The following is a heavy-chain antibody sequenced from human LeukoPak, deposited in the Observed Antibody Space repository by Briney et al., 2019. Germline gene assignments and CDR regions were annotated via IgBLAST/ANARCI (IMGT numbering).Heavy chain of an antibody. V-gene: IGHV3-53*01. D-gene: IGHD5-24*01. CDR1: GFIVSGKY. CDR2: IRSGGST. Sequence: GGSLRLSCAASGFIVSGKYMSWVRQAPGKGLEWVSVIRSGGSTSYADSVKGRFTISRDNSKNTLYLQMNSLRAEDTAVYYCARGNLPEMATRIDYWGQGTLVTVSS. CDR3: ARGNLPEMATRIDY. J-gene: IGHJ4*02.